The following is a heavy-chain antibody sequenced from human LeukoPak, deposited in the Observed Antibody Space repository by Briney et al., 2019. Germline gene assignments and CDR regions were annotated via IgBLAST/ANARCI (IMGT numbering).Heavy chain of an antibody. D-gene: IGHD2-2*01. J-gene: IGHJ5*02. V-gene: IGHV1-18*01. CDR3: ARGYQLPRFDP. CDR2: ISAYNGNT. Sequence: ASLKVSCKASGYTFTSDSICWVRQAPGQGLEWMGWISAYNGNTNYAQKLQGRVTMTTDTSKSTAYMEQRRLRSDDTAVYYWARGYQLPRFDPWGQGTLVTVSS. CDR1: GYTFTSDS.